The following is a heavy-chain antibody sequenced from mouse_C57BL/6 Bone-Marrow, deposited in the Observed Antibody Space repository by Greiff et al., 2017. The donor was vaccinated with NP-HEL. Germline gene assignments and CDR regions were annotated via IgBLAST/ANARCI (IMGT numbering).Heavy chain of an antibody. CDR3: AREGDYDGWDFDY. Sequence: EVQLQQSGPGLVKPSQSLSLTCSVTGYSITSGYYWNWIRQFPGNKLEWMGYISYDGSNNYNPSLKNRISITRDTSKNQFFLKLNSVTTEDTATYYCAREGDYDGWDFDYWGQGTTLTVSS. D-gene: IGHD1-2*01. CDR1: GYSITSGYY. CDR2: ISYDGSN. J-gene: IGHJ2*01. V-gene: IGHV3-6*01.